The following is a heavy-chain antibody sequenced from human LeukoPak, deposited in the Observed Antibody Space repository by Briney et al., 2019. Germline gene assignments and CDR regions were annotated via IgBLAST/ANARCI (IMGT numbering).Heavy chain of an antibody. D-gene: IGHD6-13*01. Sequence: PGGSLRLSCAASGFTFSSYGMHWVRQAPGKGLEWVAVVSYDGSNKYYADSVKGRFTISRDNSKNTLYLQMNSLRAEDTAVYYCAIIAAAAPFDYWGQGTLVTVSS. J-gene: IGHJ4*02. CDR2: VSYDGSNK. CDR1: GFTFSSYG. CDR3: AIIAAAAPFDY. V-gene: IGHV3-30*03.